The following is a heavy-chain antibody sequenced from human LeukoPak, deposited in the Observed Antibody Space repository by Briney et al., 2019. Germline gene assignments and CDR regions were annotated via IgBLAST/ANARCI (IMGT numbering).Heavy chain of an antibody. Sequence: PSETLSLTCTVFGDSVSSSNYYWAWFRQPPGTGLDWIGSLYYDGRTYYSPSLESRVTVSVDTSKNQFALKLTSVTAADTAVYYCARLKLDYSSSYFDYWGQGTLVTVSS. D-gene: IGHD6-6*01. CDR2: LYYDGRT. CDR1: GDSVSSSNYY. CDR3: ARLKLDYSSSYFDY. V-gene: IGHV4-39*01. J-gene: IGHJ4*02.